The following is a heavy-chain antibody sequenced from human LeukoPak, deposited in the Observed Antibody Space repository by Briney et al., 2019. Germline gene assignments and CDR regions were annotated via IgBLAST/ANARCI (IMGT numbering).Heavy chain of an antibody. CDR3: ARVSVTDPLYYYYYMDV. J-gene: IGHJ6*03. CDR2: INPNSGGT. D-gene: IGHD1-14*01. Sequence: ASVKVSCKASGYTFTGYYMHWVRQAPGQGLEWMGWINPNSGGTNYAQKFQGRVTTTRDTSISTAYMELSRLRSDDTAVYYCARVSVTDPLYYYYYMDVWGKGTTVTVSS. V-gene: IGHV1-2*02. CDR1: GYTFTGYY.